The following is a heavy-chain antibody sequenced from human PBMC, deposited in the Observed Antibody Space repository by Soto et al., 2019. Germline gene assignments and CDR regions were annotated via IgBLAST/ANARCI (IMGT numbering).Heavy chain of an antibody. V-gene: IGHV4-34*01. CDR3: ARPYYDFWSGFFYGMDV. Sequence: PSETLSLTCAVYGGSLSCYYWSWIRQPPGKGLEWIGEINHSGSTNYNPSLKSRVTISVDTSKNQFSLKLSSVTAADTAVYYCARPYYDFWSGFFYGMDVWGQGTTVTVSS. CDR1: GGSLSCYY. D-gene: IGHD3-3*01. CDR2: INHSGST. J-gene: IGHJ6*02.